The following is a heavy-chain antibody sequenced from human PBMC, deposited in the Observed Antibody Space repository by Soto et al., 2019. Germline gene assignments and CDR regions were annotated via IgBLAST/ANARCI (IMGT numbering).Heavy chain of an antibody. V-gene: IGHV4-4*07. CDR2: IYASGST. D-gene: IGHD3-10*01. CDR3: AVLGDFQSSNHAMDA. J-gene: IGHJ6*02. CDR1: GDFISSYS. Sequence: SETLSLTCTVSGDFISSYSWSWIRQSAGKGLEWIGRIYASGSTNYNPILKSRLTISVDTSKNQFSLKLSSVTAADTAVYYCAVLGDFQSSNHAMDAWGQGTTVTVSS.